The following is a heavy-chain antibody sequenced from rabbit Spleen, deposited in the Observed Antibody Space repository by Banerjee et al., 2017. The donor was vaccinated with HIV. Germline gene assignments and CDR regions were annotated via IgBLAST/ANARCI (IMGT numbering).Heavy chain of an antibody. CDR1: GFSFSSGFY. J-gene: IGHJ4*01. V-gene: IGHV1S40*01. CDR2: INVVTGKA. D-gene: IGHD1-1*01. Sequence: QSLEESGGGLVQPEGSLTLTCTASGFSFSSGFYMCWVRQAPGKGLEWIACINVVTGKAVYASWAKGRFTFSKTSSTTVTLQMTSLTAADTATYFCARDFIGVIGWNFNLWGQGTLVTVS. CDR3: ARDFIGVIGWNFNL.